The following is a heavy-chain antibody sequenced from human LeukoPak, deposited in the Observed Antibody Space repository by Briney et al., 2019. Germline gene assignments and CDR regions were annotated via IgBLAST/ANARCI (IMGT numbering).Heavy chain of an antibody. Sequence: GGSLRLSCAASGFTFTNAWMSWVRQAPGKGLEWVGRIKSKTDGGTTEYAVPVKGRFSISRDDSENTLYLQMNSLKTEDTAVYYCTTAPAAYTIDYWGQGTLVTVSS. J-gene: IGHJ4*02. V-gene: IGHV3-15*01. D-gene: IGHD2-2*01. CDR2: IKSKTDGGTT. CDR3: TTAPAAYTIDY. CDR1: GFTFTNAW.